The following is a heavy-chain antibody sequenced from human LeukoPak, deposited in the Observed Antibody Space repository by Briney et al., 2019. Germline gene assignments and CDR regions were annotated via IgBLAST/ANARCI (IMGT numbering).Heavy chain of an antibody. CDR3: AKDIGGAVAGYFDN. Sequence: ASVKVSCKASGNTFTSYSMHWVRQAPGQGLEWMGINNPSGGSTTYAQKFRGRVTMTRDTSTSTVYMELSSLRSEDTALYYCAKDIGGAVAGYFDNWGQGTLVTVSS. D-gene: IGHD6-19*01. CDR2: NNPSGGST. CDR1: GNTFTSYS. V-gene: IGHV1-46*01. J-gene: IGHJ4*02.